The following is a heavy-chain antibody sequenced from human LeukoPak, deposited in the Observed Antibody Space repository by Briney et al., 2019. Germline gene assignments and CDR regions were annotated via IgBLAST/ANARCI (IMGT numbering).Heavy chain of an antibody. D-gene: IGHD4-17*01. CDR2: IWYDGSNK. V-gene: IGHV3-33*01. CDR1: GFTFSSYG. Sequence: GGSLRLSCAASGFTFSSYGMHWVRQAPGKGLEWVAVIWYDGSNKYYADSVKGRFTISRDNSKNTLYLQMNSLRAEDTAVYYCVRSDGGTVTPSYYYYGMDVWGQGTTVTVSS. CDR3: VRSDGGTVTPSYYYYGMDV. J-gene: IGHJ6*02.